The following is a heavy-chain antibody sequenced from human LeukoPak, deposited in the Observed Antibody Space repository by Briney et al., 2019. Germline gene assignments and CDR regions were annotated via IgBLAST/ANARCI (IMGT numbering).Heavy chain of an antibody. J-gene: IGHJ4*02. CDR3: ARDAGYNYFDS. CDR1: GFTFSTYG. D-gene: IGHD5-24*01. V-gene: IGHV3-33*01. CDR2: IWFDGDNK. Sequence: GGSLRLSCAASGFTFSTYGMDWVRQAPGKGLEWVALIWFDGDNKYYADSVKGRFTISRDNSKNTLYLQMNSLRAEDTAVYYSARDAGYNYFDSWGQGTLVTVSS.